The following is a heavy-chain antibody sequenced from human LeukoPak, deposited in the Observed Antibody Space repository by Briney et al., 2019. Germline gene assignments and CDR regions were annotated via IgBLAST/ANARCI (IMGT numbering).Heavy chain of an antibody. Sequence: GRSLRLSCKTSGSTFGDYVMSWVRQAPGKGLEWVSYIGSGGGTKYYADSVKGRFTISRDNGKYSLYLQMNSLRAEDTAVYYCASFPSSGWYVSGNDFWGQGTLVTVSS. V-gene: IGHV3-48*03. CDR3: ASFPSSGWYVSGNDF. D-gene: IGHD6-19*01. CDR2: IGSGGGTK. CDR1: GSTFGDYV. J-gene: IGHJ4*02.